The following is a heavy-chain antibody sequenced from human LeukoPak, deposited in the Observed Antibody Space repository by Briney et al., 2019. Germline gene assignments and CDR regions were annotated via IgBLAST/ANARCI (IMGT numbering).Heavy chain of an antibody. V-gene: IGHV4-59*12. CDR1: GGSISSYY. CDR3: ARGKVPTTPLYGMDV. Sequence: PSETLSLTCTVSGGSISSYYWSWIRQPPGKGLEWIGYIYYRSTNYNPSLKSRVTISIDTSKNQLSLKLSSVTAADTAVYYCARGKVPTTPLYGMDVWGQGTTVTVSS. J-gene: IGHJ6*02. CDR2: IYYRST. D-gene: IGHD4/OR15-4a*01.